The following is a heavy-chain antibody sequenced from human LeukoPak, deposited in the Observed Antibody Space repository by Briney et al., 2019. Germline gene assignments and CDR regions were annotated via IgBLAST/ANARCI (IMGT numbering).Heavy chain of an antibody. J-gene: IGHJ5*02. CDR2: ICAYNGNT. CDR3: ARDRTAATNWFDP. Sequence: RASVKVSRKASGYTFTNHGIRWVRQAPGQRIEGIGWICAYNGNTNYAQKLQGRVTMTTDTSTSTANMELRSLRSDDTAVYYCARDRTAATNWFDPWGQGTLVTVSS. V-gene: IGHV1-18*01. D-gene: IGHD6-13*01. CDR1: GYTFTNHG.